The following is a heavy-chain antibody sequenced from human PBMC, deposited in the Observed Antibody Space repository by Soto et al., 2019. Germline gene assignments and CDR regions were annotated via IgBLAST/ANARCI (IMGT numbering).Heavy chain of an antibody. CDR3: ARQQDRGIMAAGFDY. D-gene: IGHD1-26*01. Sequence: SVKVSCKASGYTFTAYYVHWVRQAPGQGLEWMGWVNPLTGDTTYAQKFEGRVTMTRDTSISTAYMELSRLRSDDTAIYYCARQQDRGIMAAGFDYWGQGTPVTVSS. CDR2: VNPLTGDT. CDR1: GYTFTAYY. J-gene: IGHJ4*02. V-gene: IGHV1-2*02.